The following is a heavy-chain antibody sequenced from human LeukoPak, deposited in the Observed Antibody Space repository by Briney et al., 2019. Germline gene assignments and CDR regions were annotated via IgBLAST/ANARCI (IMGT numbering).Heavy chain of an antibody. D-gene: IGHD6-19*01. Sequence: ASVKVSCTASGYTFTSYGIGWVRQAPGRGLEWMGWISAYNGNTNYAQKLQGRVTMTTDTSTSTAYMELRSLRSDDTAVYYCARVQYSSGWHGYWGQGTLVTVSS. CDR2: ISAYNGNT. J-gene: IGHJ4*02. CDR1: GYTFTSYG. CDR3: ARVQYSSGWHGY. V-gene: IGHV1-18*01.